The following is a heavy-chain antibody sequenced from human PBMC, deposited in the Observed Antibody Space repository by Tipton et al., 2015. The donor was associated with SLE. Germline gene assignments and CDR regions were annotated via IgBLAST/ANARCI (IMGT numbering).Heavy chain of an antibody. CDR2: ISRSNGYT. J-gene: IGHJ4*02. V-gene: IGHV3-21*03. Sequence: GSLRLSCAASGFGVSRHYMNWVRQAPGKGLQWVSSISRSNGYTYYADSVKGRFTISRDNAKNSVYLQMNSLRDEDTGVYYCSRAGGSQGYWGQGTLVTVSS. CDR3: SRAGGSQGY. CDR1: GFGVSRHY. D-gene: IGHD1-26*01.